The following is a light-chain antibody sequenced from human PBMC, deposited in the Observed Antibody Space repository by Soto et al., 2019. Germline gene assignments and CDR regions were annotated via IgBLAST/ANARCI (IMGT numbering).Light chain of an antibody. V-gene: IGKV3-20*01. Sequence: EIVLTQSPGTLSLSPGERATLSCRASQSVDSRFLSWYQQKPGQAPRLLISATPSRPTGIPDRFSGSGSGTDFTLIISRLEPEDFAVYYCQQFSNSPMYTFGQGTKVEIK. J-gene: IGKJ2*01. CDR3: QQFSNSPMYT. CDR2: ATP. CDR1: QSVDSRF.